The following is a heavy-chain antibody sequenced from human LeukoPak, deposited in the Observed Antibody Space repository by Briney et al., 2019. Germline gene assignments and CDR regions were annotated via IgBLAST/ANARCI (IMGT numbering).Heavy chain of an antibody. CDR1: GFTFSDYY. D-gene: IGHD3-22*01. V-gene: IGHV3-11*01. CDR2: ISSSGSTI. J-gene: IGHJ4*02. CDR3: AREANVGDYYDSSGYVGY. Sequence: GGSLRLSCAASGFTFSDYYMSWIRQAPGKGLEWVSYISSSGSTIYYADSVKGRFTISRDNAKNSLYLQTNSLRAEDTAVYYCAREANVGDYYDSSGYVGYWGQGTLVTVSS.